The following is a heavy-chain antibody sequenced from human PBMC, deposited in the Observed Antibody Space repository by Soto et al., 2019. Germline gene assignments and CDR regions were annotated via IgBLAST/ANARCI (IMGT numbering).Heavy chain of an antibody. V-gene: IGHV3-33*01. CDR3: ARDTPRSRPGFEYRFDY. J-gene: IGHJ4*02. CDR2: IWYDGSNK. CDR1: GFTFSSYG. Sequence: QVQLVESGGGVVQPGRSLRLSCAASGFTFSSYGMHWVRQAPGKGLEWVAVIWYDGSNKYYADSVKGRFTISRDNSKNTLYLQMNSLRAEDTAVYYCARDTPRSRPGFEYRFDYWGQGTLVTVSS. D-gene: IGHD3-10*01.